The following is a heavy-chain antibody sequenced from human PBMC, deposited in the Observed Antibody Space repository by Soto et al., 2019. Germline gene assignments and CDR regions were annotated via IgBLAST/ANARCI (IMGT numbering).Heavy chain of an antibody. J-gene: IGHJ5*02. V-gene: IGHV3-30*04. CDR1: GFTFRSSA. Sequence: QVQVVESGGRVVHPGGSLRLSCAASGFTFRSSAMHWVRHTPGKGLEWVAVIAYDGSKKYYAASVKGRFTVSRDNSNNTVDLQMNSLRTEDSAIYFCARDRVILGANWLDPWGQGTRVSVSS. CDR2: IAYDGSKK. D-gene: IGHD3-16*02. CDR3: ARDRVILGANWLDP.